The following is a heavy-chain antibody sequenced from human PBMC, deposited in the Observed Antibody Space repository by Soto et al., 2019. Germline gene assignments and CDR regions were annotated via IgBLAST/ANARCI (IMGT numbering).Heavy chain of an antibody. Sequence: GGSLRLSCAASGFTFSSYAMSWVRQAPGKGLEWVSAISGSGGSTYYADSVKGRFTISRDNSKNTLYLQMNSLRAEDTAVDYCATEHYYDSSGYYYEVDYWGQGTLVTVSS. CDR1: GFTFSSYA. J-gene: IGHJ4*02. CDR3: ATEHYYDSSGYYYEVDY. CDR2: ISGSGGST. V-gene: IGHV3-23*01. D-gene: IGHD3-22*01.